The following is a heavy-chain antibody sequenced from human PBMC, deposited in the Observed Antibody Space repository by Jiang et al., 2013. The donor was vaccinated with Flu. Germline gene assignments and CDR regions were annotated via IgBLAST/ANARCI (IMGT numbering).Heavy chain of an antibody. CDR2: VYYSGIT. CDR3: GRLTCNEGSCYEHY. D-gene: IGHD2-15*01. CDR1: GGSISSSPYY. V-gene: IGHV4-39*01. Sequence: LLKPSETLSLTCTVSGGSISSSPYYWGWIRQPPGKGLEWIGSVYYSGITYYNPSLKSRVIISVDTSKNQFSLNLSSVTAADTAVYYCGRLTCNEGSCYEHYWGQGTLVTVSS. J-gene: IGHJ4*02.